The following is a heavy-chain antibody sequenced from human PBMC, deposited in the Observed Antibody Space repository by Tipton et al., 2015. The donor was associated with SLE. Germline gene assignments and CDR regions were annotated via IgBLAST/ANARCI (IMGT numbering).Heavy chain of an antibody. J-gene: IGHJ4*02. D-gene: IGHD2-2*01. V-gene: IGHV3-20*04. CDR2: INRKGVST. CDR3: VTAGRTTWLDY. CDR1: GFTFEDYG. Sequence: SLRLSCAASGFTFEDYGMSWVRQAPGKGLEWVAGINRKGVSTGYADSVRGRFTISRDNAKNTVFLQMSSLRAEDTAIYYCVTAGRTTWLDYWGQGTLVTVSS.